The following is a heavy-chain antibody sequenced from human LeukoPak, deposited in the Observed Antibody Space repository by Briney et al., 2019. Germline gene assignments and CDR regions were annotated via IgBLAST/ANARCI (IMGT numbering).Heavy chain of an antibody. CDR1: GFTFSSYA. CDR2: ISYDGSNK. J-gene: IGHJ5*02. D-gene: IGHD3-22*01. CDR3: AKGLKGITMIVVDPVNWFDP. Sequence: GGSLRLSCAASGFTFSSYAMHWVRQAPGKGLEWVAVISYDGSNKYYADSVKGRFTISRDNSKNTLYLQMNSLRAEDTAVYYCAKGLKGITMIVVDPVNWFDPWGQGPLVTVSS. V-gene: IGHV3-30-3*01.